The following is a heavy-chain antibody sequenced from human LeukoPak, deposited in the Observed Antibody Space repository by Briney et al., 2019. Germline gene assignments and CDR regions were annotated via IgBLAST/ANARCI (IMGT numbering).Heavy chain of an antibody. CDR3: ARVVDHDYGDYYLDY. Sequence: GGSLRLSCAASGFTFSSYGMSWVRQAPGKGLEWVSAISGSGGSTYYADSVKGRFTISRDNSKNTLYLQMNSLRAEDTAVYYCARVVDHDYGDYYLDYWGQGTLVTVSS. CDR2: ISGSGGST. J-gene: IGHJ4*02. V-gene: IGHV3-23*01. D-gene: IGHD4-17*01. CDR1: GFTFSSYG.